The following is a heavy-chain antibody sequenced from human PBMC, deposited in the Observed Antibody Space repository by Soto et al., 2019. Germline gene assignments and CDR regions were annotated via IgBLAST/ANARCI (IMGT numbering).Heavy chain of an antibody. CDR3: AREFVFSVGTVYYYYYYGMDV. J-gene: IGHJ6*02. Sequence: GGSLRLSCAASGFTFSSYSMNWVRQAPGKGLEWVSSISSSSSYIYYADSVKGRFTISRDNAKNSLYLQMNSLRAEDTAVYYCAREFVFSVGTVYYYYYYGMDVWGQGTTVTVSS. CDR2: ISSSSSYI. D-gene: IGHD5-18*01. CDR1: GFTFSSYS. V-gene: IGHV3-21*01.